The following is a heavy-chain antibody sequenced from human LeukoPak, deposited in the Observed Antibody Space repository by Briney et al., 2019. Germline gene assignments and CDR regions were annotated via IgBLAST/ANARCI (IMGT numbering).Heavy chain of an antibody. CDR3: ARNRGYNYGYSDD. CDR2: ISGGSTVI. V-gene: IGHV3-48*01. J-gene: IGHJ4*02. D-gene: IGHD5-18*01. Sequence: GGSLRLSCGALGFTFSSYNMNWVRQAPGKGLEWVSYISGGSTVIDYADSVRGRFTISRDHAKNSLYLQMNSLRGEDTAVYYCARNRGYNYGYSDDWGQGTLVTVSS. CDR1: GFTFSSYN.